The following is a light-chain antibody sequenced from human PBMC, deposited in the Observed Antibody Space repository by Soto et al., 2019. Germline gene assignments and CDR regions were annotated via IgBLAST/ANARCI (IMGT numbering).Light chain of an antibody. V-gene: IGKV1-5*03. CDR1: QSIRGW. J-gene: IGKJ1*01. CDR2: KTS. Sequence: DIQMTQSPSTLSASVGDRVTITCRTSQSIRGWVAWYQQKPGKGPKLLIYKTSILEGGVPSRFSGSGSGTEFTLSISSLQPEDFATCCCHQYSSYPWTFGQWTKVE. CDR3: HQYSSYPWT.